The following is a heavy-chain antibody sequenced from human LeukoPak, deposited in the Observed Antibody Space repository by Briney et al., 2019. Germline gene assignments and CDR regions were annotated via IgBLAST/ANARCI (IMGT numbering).Heavy chain of an antibody. J-gene: IGHJ4*02. D-gene: IGHD5-24*01. Sequence: GESLKISCKGSGYSFTNYWIAWVRQMPGKDLEWMGIIFPGDSDTRYSPSFQGQVTISVDKSISTAYLQLSSLKASDTAMYYCARQDGMAIYYFDYWGQGTLVTVSS. CDR3: ARQDGMAIYYFDY. CDR1: GYSFTNYW. V-gene: IGHV5-51*01. CDR2: IFPGDSDT.